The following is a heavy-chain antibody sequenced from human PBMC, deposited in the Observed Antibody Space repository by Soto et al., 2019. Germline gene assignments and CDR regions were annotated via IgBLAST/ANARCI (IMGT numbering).Heavy chain of an antibody. CDR3: ARGVRYDYDSSCRDGFDI. J-gene: IGHJ3*02. Sequence: EPLSLTCAVYGGSYSGYYWSWNHQPPGKGLVWMWEINHSGSTNYNPSLKSRVTISVDTCKNQLSLRLSSVTAADTCWYDCARGVRYDYDSSCRDGFDIGGQGTMVT. V-gene: IGHV4-34*01. CDR1: GGSYSGYY. CDR2: INHSGST. D-gene: IGHD3-22*01.